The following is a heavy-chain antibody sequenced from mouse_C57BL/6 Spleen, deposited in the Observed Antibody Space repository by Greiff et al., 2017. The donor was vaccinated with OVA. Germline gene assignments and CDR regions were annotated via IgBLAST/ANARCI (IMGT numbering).Heavy chain of an antibody. Sequence: QVQLQQPGAELVMPGASVKLSCKASGYTFTSYWMHWVQQRPGQGLEWIGEIDPSDSYTNYNQKFKGKSTLTVDKSSSTAYMQLSSLTSEDSAVYYCARGTTVVAPYAMDYWGQGTSVTVSS. CDR2: IDPSDSYT. CDR3: ARGTTVVAPYAMDY. D-gene: IGHD1-1*01. CDR1: GYTFTSYW. V-gene: IGHV1-69*01. J-gene: IGHJ4*01.